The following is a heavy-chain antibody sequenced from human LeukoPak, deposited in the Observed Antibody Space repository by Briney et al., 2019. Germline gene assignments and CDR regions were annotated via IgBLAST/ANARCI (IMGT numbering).Heavy chain of an antibody. J-gene: IGHJ4*02. CDR1: GFTFSGYW. Sequence: GGSLRLSCAASGFTFSGYWTNWVRQAPGKGLEWVAKINQDGTKRNYLDSVRGRFTISRDNAENSVYLQMNRLRAEDTAVYYCARDGDYDYIWGSYRFEDWGQGILVTVSS. V-gene: IGHV3-7*03. CDR2: INQDGTKR. CDR3: ARDGDYDYIWGSYRFED. D-gene: IGHD3-16*02.